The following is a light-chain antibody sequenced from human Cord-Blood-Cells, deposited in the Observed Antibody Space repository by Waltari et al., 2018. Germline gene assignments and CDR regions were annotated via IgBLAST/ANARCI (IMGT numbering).Light chain of an antibody. CDR1: SSDAGGYNF. CDR3: SSYTSSSTRV. J-gene: IGLJ1*01. CDR2: DVS. V-gene: IGLV2-14*03. Sequence: QSALTQPASVSGSPGQSIPLSCPGTSSDAGGYNFVSWYQQHPGKAPKLMIYDVSNRPSGVSNRFSGSKSGNTASLTISGLQAEDEADYYCSSYTSSSTRVFGTGTKVTVL.